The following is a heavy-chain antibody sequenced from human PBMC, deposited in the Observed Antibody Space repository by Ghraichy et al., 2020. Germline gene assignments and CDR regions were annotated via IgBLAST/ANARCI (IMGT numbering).Heavy chain of an antibody. D-gene: IGHD3-10*01. CDR2: IWYDGGSK. J-gene: IGHJ6*02. V-gene: IGHV3-33*01. Sequence: GGSLRLSCAAAGFTFSSYAMHWVSQAPGKGREWVAVIWYDGGSKFYTQSVKGRFTISRDNSKNTLYLQMNSLRAEDTAVYYCGRPRSLWFGEYGMDVWGQGTTVTVSS. CDR3: GRPRSLWFGEYGMDV. CDR1: GFTFSSYA.